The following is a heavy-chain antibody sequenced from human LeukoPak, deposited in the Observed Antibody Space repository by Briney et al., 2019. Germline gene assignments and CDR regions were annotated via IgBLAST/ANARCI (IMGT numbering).Heavy chain of an antibody. Sequence: SQTLSLTCAISGDSVSSNSAAWNWIRQSPSGGLEWLGRTYYRSKWYNDYAVSVKSRITINPDTSKNQFSLQLNSVTPEDTAVYYCARESDFWSGYYRLDYFDYWGQGTLVTVSS. CDR2: TYYRSKWYN. CDR3: ARESDFWSGYYRLDYFDY. CDR1: GDSVSSNSAA. D-gene: IGHD3-3*01. J-gene: IGHJ4*02. V-gene: IGHV6-1*01.